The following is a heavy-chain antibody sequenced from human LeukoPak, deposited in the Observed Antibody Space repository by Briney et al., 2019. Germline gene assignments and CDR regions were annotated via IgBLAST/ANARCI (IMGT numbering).Heavy chain of an antibody. CDR2: IIPIFGTA. CDR3: AACSGGSCYELDP. D-gene: IGHD2-15*01. J-gene: IGHJ5*02. CDR1: GGTFSSYA. Sequence: SVKVSCKASGGTFSSYAISWVRQAPGQGLEWMGRIIPIFGTANYAQKFQGRVTITTDESTSTAYMELSSLRSEDTAVYYCAACSGGSCYELDPWGQGTLVTVSS. V-gene: IGHV1-69*05.